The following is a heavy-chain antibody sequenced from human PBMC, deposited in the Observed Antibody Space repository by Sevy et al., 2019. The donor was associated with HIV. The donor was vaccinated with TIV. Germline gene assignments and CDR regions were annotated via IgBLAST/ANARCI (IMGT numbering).Heavy chain of an antibody. CDR3: ARHRAHHDYADP. CDR2: IYYNGDT. D-gene: IGHD4-17*01. Sequence: SETLSLTCSVSGGSISNGDYYWAWIRLPPGKGPEWIGSIYYNGDTYYNPSLKSRVTVSVDMSKNQFSLRLSSVTAADTAIYYCARHRAHHDYADPWGQGTLVTVSS. CDR1: GGSISNGDYY. V-gene: IGHV4-39*01. J-gene: IGHJ5*02.